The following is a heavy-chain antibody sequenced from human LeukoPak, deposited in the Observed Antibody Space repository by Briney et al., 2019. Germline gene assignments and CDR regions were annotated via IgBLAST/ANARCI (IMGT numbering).Heavy chain of an antibody. D-gene: IGHD5-18*01. CDR1: GFTFSTYA. CDR3: AKDTTWIQLWLN. CDR2: ISGSGGST. J-gene: IGHJ1*01. Sequence: RGSLRLSCAASGFTFSTYAMSWVRQAPGKGLQWVSAISGSGGSTYYADSVKGRFTISRDNSKNTLSLQMNSLRAEDTAVYYCAKDTTWIQLWLNWGQGTVATVSS. V-gene: IGHV3-23*01.